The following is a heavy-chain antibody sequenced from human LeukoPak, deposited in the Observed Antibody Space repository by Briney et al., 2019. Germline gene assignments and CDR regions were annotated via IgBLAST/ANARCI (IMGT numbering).Heavy chain of an antibody. CDR3: ARGVCSGGSCQRVDY. D-gene: IGHD2-15*01. V-gene: IGHV1-18*01. CDR2: ISAYNGNT. J-gene: IGHJ4*02. Sequence: GESLKISCKASGYTFTSYGISWVRQAPGQGLEWMGWISAYNGNTNYAQKLQGRVTMTTDTSTSTAYMELRSLRSDDTAVYYCARGVCSGGSCQRVDYWGQGTLVTVSS. CDR1: GYTFTSYG.